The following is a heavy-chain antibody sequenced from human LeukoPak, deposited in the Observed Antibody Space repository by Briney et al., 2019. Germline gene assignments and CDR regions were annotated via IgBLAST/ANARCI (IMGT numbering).Heavy chain of an antibody. J-gene: IGHJ4*02. CDR2: INAGNGNT. V-gene: IGHV1-3*01. D-gene: IGHD3-10*01. CDR3: ARTGEYYGSGSYGAGVYYFDY. Sequence: ASVKVSCKASGYTFTSYAMHWVRQAPGQGLEWMGWINAGNGNTKYSQKFQGRVTITRDTSASTAYMELSSLRSEDTAVYYCARTGEYYGSGSYGAGVYYFDYWGQGTLVTVSS. CDR1: GYTFTSYA.